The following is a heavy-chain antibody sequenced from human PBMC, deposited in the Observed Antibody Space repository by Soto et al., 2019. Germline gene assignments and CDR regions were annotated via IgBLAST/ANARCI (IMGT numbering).Heavy chain of an antibody. CDR1: GYPFISYA. J-gene: IGHJ4*02. CDR3: ARGGVGGTMTYLDY. D-gene: IGHD3-10*01. Sequence: QVQLVQSGAEVKKPGASVKVSCKTSGYPFISYAITWVRQAPGQGLEWMGWISAYNGNTNYAQKLQCRVTMTTDTSRSTAYMELRSLRSDDTAVYYCARGGVGGTMTYLDYWGQGSLVTVSS. CDR2: ISAYNGNT. V-gene: IGHV1-18*01.